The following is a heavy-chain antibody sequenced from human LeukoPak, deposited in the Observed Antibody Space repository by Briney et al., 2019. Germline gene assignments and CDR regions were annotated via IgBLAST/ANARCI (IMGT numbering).Heavy chain of an antibody. V-gene: IGHV3-23*01. CDR3: AKAPVTTCSGAYCYPFDY. CDR1: GFTFSTYG. CDR2: ISGSGAST. D-gene: IGHD2-21*01. Sequence: GGTLRLSCAASGFTFSTYGMSWVRQAPGKGLEWVSSISGSGASTYYADSVKGRFTTSRDNSKNTLYLQMNRLRAEDAAVYYCAKAPVTTCSGAYCYPFDYWGQGTLVTVSS. J-gene: IGHJ4*02.